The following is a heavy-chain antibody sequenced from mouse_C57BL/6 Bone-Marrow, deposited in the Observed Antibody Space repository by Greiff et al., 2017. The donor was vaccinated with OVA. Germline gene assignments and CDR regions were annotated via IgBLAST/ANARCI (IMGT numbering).Heavy chain of an antibody. CDR1: GFTFSDYY. J-gene: IGHJ4*01. Sequence: EVQGVESGGGLVQPGGSLKLSCAASGFTFSDYYMYWVRQTPEKRLEWVAYISNGGGSTYYPDTVKGRFTLSRDNAKNTLYLQMSRLKSEDTAMYYCARGDYDYDVNAMDYWGQGTSVTVSS. V-gene: IGHV5-12*01. CDR2: ISNGGGST. D-gene: IGHD2-4*01. CDR3: ARGDYDYDVNAMDY.